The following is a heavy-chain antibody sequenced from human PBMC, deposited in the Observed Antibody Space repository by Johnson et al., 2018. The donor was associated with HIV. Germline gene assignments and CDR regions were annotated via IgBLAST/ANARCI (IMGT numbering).Heavy chain of an antibody. CDR2: ISYDGSNK. D-gene: IGHD4-17*01. CDR1: GFTFSSYA. J-gene: IGHJ3*02. Sequence: QVQLVESGGGVVQPGRSLRLSCAASGFTFSSYAMHWVRQAPGKGLEWVAVISYDGSNKYYADSVKGRFTISRENAKNSLYLQMNSLRAGDTAVYYCARDGGMTTVTRGAFDIWGQGTMVTVSS. CDR3: ARDGGMTTVTRGAFDI. V-gene: IGHV3-30*14.